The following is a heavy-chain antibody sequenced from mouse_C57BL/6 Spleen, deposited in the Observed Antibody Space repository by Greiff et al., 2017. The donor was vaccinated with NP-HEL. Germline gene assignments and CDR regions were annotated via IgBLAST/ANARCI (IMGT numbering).Heavy chain of an antibody. CDR3: SRYGYDGAMDY. CDR2: ISYDGSY. D-gene: IGHD2-2*01. V-gene: IGHV3-6*01. Sequence: EVQLQQSGPGLVKPSQSLSLTCSVTGYSITSGYYWNWIRQFPGNKLEWMGYISYDGSYNYNPSLKNRISITRDTSKNQFFLKLNSVTTEDTATYYCSRYGYDGAMDYWGQGTSVTVSS. J-gene: IGHJ4*01. CDR1: GYSITSGYY.